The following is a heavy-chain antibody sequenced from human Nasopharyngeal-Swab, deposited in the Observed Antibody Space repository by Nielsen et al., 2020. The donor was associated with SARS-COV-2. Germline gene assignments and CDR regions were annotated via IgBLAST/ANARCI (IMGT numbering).Heavy chain of an antibody. CDR1: GGSISSGDYY. Sequence: LRLSCTVSGGSISSGDYYWSWIRQAPGKGLEWIGYISYSGITYYNPSLKSRVSISIDTSKNQFSLRLTSVTATDTAVYFCARGDSSGSYYILYYNYGVDVWGQGTTVTVSS. CDR2: ISYSGIT. D-gene: IGHD3-10*01. V-gene: IGHV4-30-4*01. CDR3: ARGDSSGSYYILYYNYGVDV. J-gene: IGHJ6*02.